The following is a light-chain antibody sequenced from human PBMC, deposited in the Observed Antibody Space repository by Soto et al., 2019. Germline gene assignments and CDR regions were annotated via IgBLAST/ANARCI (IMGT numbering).Light chain of an antibody. CDR1: QSISTW. J-gene: IGKJ4*02. Sequence: DIQMTQSPSTLSASVGDRVTITCRANQSISTWLAWYQQKPGKAPKLLIYEASTLESGVPSRLSAGGSGADFTLIISSLQPDDFATYYCQEYNSSPLTFGGGTKVEIK. CDR3: QEYNSSPLT. V-gene: IGKV1-5*01. CDR2: EAS.